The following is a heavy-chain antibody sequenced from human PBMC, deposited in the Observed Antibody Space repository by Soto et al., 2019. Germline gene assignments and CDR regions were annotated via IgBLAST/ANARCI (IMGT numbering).Heavy chain of an antibody. CDR1: GFTVSSNY. Sequence: EVQLVESGGGLIQPGGSLRLSCAASGFTVSSNYMRWVRQAPGKGLEWVSVIYSGGSTYYADSVKGRFTISRDNSKNTMYLQMNGLRAENTAGYYGASDRVKSGSPEYFQHGGRGTLVTISS. J-gene: IGHJ1*01. CDR2: IYSGGST. CDR3: ASDRVKSGSPEYFQH. D-gene: IGHD3-10*01. V-gene: IGHV3-53*01.